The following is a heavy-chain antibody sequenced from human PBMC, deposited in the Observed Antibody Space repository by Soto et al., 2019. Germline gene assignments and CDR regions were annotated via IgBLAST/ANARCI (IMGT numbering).Heavy chain of an antibody. V-gene: IGHV4-38-2*02. CDR2: IYSTGNT. D-gene: IGHD3-3*01. J-gene: IGHJ4*02. CDR3: ARGPSADKVDS. Sequence: PSETLSLTCTVSGDSIRSSSYWGWIRQPPGKGLEWIGSIYSTGNTYYNPSLNSQVTISVDTSKNQFSLKLSSVAATDTAVYYCARGPSADKVDSWGQGTLVTVSS. CDR1: GDSIRSSSY.